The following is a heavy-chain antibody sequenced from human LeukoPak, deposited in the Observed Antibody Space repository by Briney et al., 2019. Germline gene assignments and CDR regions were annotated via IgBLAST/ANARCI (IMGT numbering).Heavy chain of an antibody. V-gene: IGHV1-24*01. Sequence: ASVKVSCKVSGYTLTELSMHWVRQAPGKGLEWLGAFDPEDGETIYAQKFQGRVTMTEDTSTDTAYMELSSLRSEDTAVYYCATDQGPLCSSTSCQNWFDPWGQGTLVTVSS. D-gene: IGHD2-2*01. CDR3: ATDQGPLCSSTSCQNWFDP. CDR2: FDPEDGET. CDR1: GYTLTELS. J-gene: IGHJ5*02.